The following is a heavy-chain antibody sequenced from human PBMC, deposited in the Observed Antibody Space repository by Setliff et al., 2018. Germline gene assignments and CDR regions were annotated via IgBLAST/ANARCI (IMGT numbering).Heavy chain of an antibody. J-gene: IGHJ4*01. V-gene: IGHV4-61*09. D-gene: IGHD3-9*01. CDR1: GGSINSRTYY. CDR3: ARDFELLENYDIRGVFFDY. Sequence: SETLSLTCTVSGGSINSRTYYWSWIRQSAGKGLEWIGHIYTSWSTVYNPSLKSRVAMSVDTSKNQFSLNLTSVTAADTAVYFCARDFELLENYDIRGVFFDYWGQGTLVTVYS. CDR2: IYTSWST.